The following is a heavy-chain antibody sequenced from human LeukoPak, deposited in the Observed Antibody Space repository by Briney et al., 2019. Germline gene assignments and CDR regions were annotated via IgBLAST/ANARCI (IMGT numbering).Heavy chain of an antibody. CDR3: ARGFVYCGGDCYQSERAFDI. J-gene: IGHJ3*02. CDR2: INPNSGGT. CDR1: GYTFTGYY. V-gene: IGHV1-2*02. D-gene: IGHD2-21*01. Sequence: GASVRVSCKASGYTFTGYYTHWVRQAPGQGLEWMGWINPNSGGTKYAQKFQGRVTMTTDTSISTAYMELSGLRSDDMAVYYCARGFVYCGGDCYQSERAFDIWGQGTMVSVSS.